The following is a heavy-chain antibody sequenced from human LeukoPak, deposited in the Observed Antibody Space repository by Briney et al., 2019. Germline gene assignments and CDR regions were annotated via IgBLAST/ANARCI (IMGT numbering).Heavy chain of an antibody. Sequence: GGSLRLSCAASGFSISSYWMSWVRQAPGKGLEWVANIKQDGSEKYYVDSVKGRFTISRDNAKNSVFLQMNSLRAEDTAVYYCAREWSASWFDYWGQGTLITVSS. D-gene: IGHD2-2*01. CDR2: IKQDGSEK. J-gene: IGHJ4*02. V-gene: IGHV3-7*05. CDR3: AREWSASWFDY. CDR1: GFSISSYW.